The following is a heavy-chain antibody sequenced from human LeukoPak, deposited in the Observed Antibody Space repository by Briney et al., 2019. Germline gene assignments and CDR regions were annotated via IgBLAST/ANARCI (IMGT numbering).Heavy chain of an antibody. V-gene: IGHV3-7*01. D-gene: IGHD3-16*02. CDR3: AKDIVAPGLFFDY. J-gene: IGHJ4*02. Sequence: GGSLRLSCAASGFTFSSYSMNWVRQAPGKGLEWVANIKEDGSEKYYVDSVRGRFTISRDNAKNLLYLYMNSLRAEDTAVYYCAKDIVAPGLFFDYWGQGTLVTVSS. CDR1: GFTFSSYS. CDR2: IKEDGSEK.